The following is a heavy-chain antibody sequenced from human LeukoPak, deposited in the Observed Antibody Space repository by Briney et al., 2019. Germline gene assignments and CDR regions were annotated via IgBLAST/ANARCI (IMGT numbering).Heavy chain of an antibody. CDR1: GYSISSGYY. J-gene: IGHJ4*02. Sequence: SETLSLTCTVSGYSISSGYYWGWIRQPPGKGLEWIGSIYHSGSTYYNPSLKSRVTISVDTSKNQFSLKLSSVTAADTAVYYCARVRTGSSWYFDYWGQGTLVTVSS. V-gene: IGHV4-38-2*02. D-gene: IGHD6-13*01. CDR3: ARVRTGSSWYFDY. CDR2: IYHSGST.